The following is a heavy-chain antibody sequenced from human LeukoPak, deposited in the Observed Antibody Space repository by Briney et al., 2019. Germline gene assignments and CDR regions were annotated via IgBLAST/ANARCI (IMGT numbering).Heavy chain of an antibody. D-gene: IGHD1-20*01. J-gene: IGHJ4*02. CDR3: VRDRGGGNWLDY. CDR1: GFTFSTYA. V-gene: IGHV3-33*08. Sequence: GGSLRLSCAASGFTFSTYAMHWVRQAPGKGLEWVAVISYEGSNEYYAHSLKGRFTVSRDNSKNTLYLQMNSLRAEDTAVYFCVRDRGGGNWLDYWGQGTLVTVSS. CDR2: ISYEGSNE.